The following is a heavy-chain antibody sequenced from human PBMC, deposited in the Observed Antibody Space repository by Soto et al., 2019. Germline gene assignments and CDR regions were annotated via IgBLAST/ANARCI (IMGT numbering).Heavy chain of an antibody. Sequence: SETLSLTCSVSLDSISNSYWTWIRQPAGKGLEWIGHIYSSGNANYNPSLKSRVTMSLDTSKNQFSLSLKSVTAADTAIYYCGKGRGFSPNNTFDPGGQGT. CDR3: GKGRGFSPNNTFDP. J-gene: IGHJ5*02. CDR2: IYSSGNA. D-gene: IGHD3-22*01. V-gene: IGHV4-4*07. CDR1: LDSISNSY.